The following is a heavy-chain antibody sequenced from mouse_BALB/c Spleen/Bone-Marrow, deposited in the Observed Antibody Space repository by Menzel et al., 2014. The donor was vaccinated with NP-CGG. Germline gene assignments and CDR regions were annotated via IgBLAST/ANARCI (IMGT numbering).Heavy chain of an antibody. CDR1: GYTFTRYW. CDR3: ARGNYEAMDS. Sequence: LVESGAELAKPGASVKMSCKASGYTFTRYWMHWVKQRPGQGLEWIGYINPSTGDTDYNQKFKDKATLTADMSSSTAYMQLSSLTSEDSAVYYCARGNYEAMDSWGQGTPVSVSS. V-gene: IGHV1-7*01. CDR2: INPSTGDT. D-gene: IGHD2-1*01. J-gene: IGHJ4*01.